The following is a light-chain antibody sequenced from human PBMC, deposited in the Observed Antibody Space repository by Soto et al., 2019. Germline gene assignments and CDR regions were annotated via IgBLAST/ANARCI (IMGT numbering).Light chain of an antibody. CDR1: QSVNSN. Sequence: EIVLTQSPATLSLSPGERATLSCRASQSVNSNLAWYQQKPGQAPRLLLYGASTRATGIPARFSGSASGTEFTLTISILQSEDSAVYYCQQYNDWPLTFGGGTKVEIK. J-gene: IGKJ4*01. CDR2: GAS. CDR3: QQYNDWPLT. V-gene: IGKV3-15*01.